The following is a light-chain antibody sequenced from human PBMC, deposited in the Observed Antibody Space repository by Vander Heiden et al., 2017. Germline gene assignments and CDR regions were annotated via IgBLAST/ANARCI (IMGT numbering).Light chain of an antibody. CDR1: SSDIVTYNF. CDR3: SSYTSSTAVV. V-gene: IGLV2-14*03. J-gene: IGLJ3*02. Sequence: SALTSPASESGSPVQSITLSCTGSSSDIVTYNFVSWYQQLPGIAPKLLIFDVTDRPSGVSDRFSGSKSGNTASLTISGLPAEDEAVYCCSSYTSSTAVVFGGGSKLTVL. CDR2: DVT.